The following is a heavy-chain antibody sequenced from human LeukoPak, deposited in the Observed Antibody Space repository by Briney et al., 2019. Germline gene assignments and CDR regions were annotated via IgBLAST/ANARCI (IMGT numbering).Heavy chain of an antibody. V-gene: IGHV3-30-3*01. CDR1: GFTFSSYV. J-gene: IGHJ5*02. CDR3: ARSGDTNRNWFDP. Sequence: GGFLRLSCAASGFTFSSYVMHWVRQPPGKGLEWEAVISYDGSNEHYVDSVKGRFTISRDNSKNTLYVQMNSLRAEDTAVYYCARSGDTNRNWFDPWGQGTLVTVSS. D-gene: IGHD1-14*01. CDR2: ISYDGSNE.